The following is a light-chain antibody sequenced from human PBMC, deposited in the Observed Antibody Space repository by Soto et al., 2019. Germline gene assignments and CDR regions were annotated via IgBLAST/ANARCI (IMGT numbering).Light chain of an antibody. CDR3: QQDNSYAWT. Sequence: DIQMTQSPSTLSASVGDRVTITCRASQSISSWLAWYQQKPGKAPKLLIYKASSLESGVPSRFSGSGSGTEFTLTISSLQPDDFATYYCQQDNSYAWTFGKGTKVEIK. J-gene: IGKJ1*01. CDR1: QSISSW. V-gene: IGKV1-5*03. CDR2: KAS.